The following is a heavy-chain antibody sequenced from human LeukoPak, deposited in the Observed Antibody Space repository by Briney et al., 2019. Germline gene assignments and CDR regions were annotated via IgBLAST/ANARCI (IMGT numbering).Heavy chain of an antibody. CDR1: GFDFSIYG. V-gene: IGHV3-21*01. J-gene: IGHJ3*02. D-gene: IGHD4-17*01. CDR2: INSGGTYK. CDR3: ARPTTVTTIPADAFDI. Sequence: GESLRLSCAASGFDFSIYGMNWVRQAPGKGLEWVSSINSGGTYKYYADSVKGRFTISRDNAQNSLYLQMNSLRAEDSSVYYCARPTTVTTIPADAFDIWGQGTMVTVSS.